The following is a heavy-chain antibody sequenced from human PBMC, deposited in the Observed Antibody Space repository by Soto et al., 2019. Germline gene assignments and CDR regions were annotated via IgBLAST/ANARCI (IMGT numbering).Heavy chain of an antibody. V-gene: IGHV3-33*01. J-gene: IGHJ6*02. Sequence: QVQLVESGGGVVQPGRSLRLSCAASGFTFSSYGMHWVRQAPGKGLEWVAVIWYDGSNKYYADSVKGRFTISRDNSKNTLYLQMNSLRAEDTAVYYCAREDGGYGIDVWGQGTTVTVSS. CDR3: AREDGGYGIDV. D-gene: IGHD3-10*01. CDR1: GFTFSSYG. CDR2: IWYDGSNK.